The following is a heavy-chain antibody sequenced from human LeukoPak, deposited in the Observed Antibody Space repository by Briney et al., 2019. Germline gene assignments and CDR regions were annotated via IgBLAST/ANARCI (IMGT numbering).Heavy chain of an antibody. J-gene: IGHJ4*02. CDR2: ISGDGGST. D-gene: IGHD3-22*01. V-gene: IGHV3-43*02. Sequence: PGGSLRLSCAASGFTFDDYAMHWVRQAPGKGLEWVSLISGDGGSTYYADSVKGRFTISRDNSKNSLYLQMNSLGTEDTALYYCAKDYAGYYDSSGYPPDYWGQGTLVTVSS. CDR3: AKDYAGYYDSSGYPPDY. CDR1: GFTFDDYA.